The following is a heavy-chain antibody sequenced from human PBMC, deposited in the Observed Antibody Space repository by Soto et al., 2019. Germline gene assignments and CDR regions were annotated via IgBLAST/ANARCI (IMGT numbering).Heavy chain of an antibody. Sequence: QVQLVESGGGVVQPGRSLRLSCAASGFTFSRYALHWVRQAPGKGLEWVAVISYDGSEKYYADSVKGRFTISRDSSKNTLYLPMNSLGPEDTAVYYCAREVGGSSPPGWGQGTLVTVSS. CDR3: AREVGGSSPPG. CDR2: ISYDGSEK. V-gene: IGHV3-30-3*01. CDR1: GFTFSRYA. J-gene: IGHJ4*02. D-gene: IGHD6-6*01.